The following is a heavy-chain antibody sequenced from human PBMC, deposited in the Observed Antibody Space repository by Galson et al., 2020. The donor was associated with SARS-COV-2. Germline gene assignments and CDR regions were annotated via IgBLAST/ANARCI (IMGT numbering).Heavy chain of an antibody. Sequence: GESLKISCAASGFTFSSYSMNWVRQAPGKGLEWVSSISSSSYIYYADSVKGRFTISRDNAKNSLYLQMNSLRAEDTAVYYCARVHQHYYDSSGYYPDAFDIWGQGTMVTVSS. CDR1: GFTFSSYS. D-gene: IGHD3-22*01. CDR3: ARVHQHYYDSSGYYPDAFDI. J-gene: IGHJ3*02. V-gene: IGHV3-21*01. CDR2: ISSSSYI.